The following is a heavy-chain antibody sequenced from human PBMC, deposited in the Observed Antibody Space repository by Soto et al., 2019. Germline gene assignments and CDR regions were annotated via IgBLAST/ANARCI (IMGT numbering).Heavy chain of an antibody. J-gene: IGHJ4*02. V-gene: IGHV4-59*08. D-gene: IGHD1-26*01. CDR2: NSYSGIT. CDR3: ARNGGSYSFDY. CDR1: GGSTSSYY. Sequence: QVQLQESGPGLVKPSETLSLTCTVTGGSTSSYYWSWLRQPPGKGLEWIGYNSYSGITDYNPSLKNRVTISVDTSKNQFSLKLSSATAADTAVYYCARNGGSYSFDYWGQGTLVTVSS.